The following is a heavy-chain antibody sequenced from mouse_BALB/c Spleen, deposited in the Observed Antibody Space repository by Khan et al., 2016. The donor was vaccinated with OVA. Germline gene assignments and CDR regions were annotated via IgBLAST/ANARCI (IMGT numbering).Heavy chain of an antibody. V-gene: IGHV1-7*01. CDR1: GYTFTNYW. Sequence: QVQLKESGAELAKPGASVKMSCKASGYTFTNYWMHWVKQRPGQGLEWIGYIDPTTGYTEYKQKYKDKATLTADTYTSTAYMQLSSLTSEDSAVYYCTSHGSTYTWFAYWGQGTLVTVSA. D-gene: IGHD1-1*01. CDR2: IDPTTGYT. J-gene: IGHJ3*01. CDR3: TSHGSTYTWFAY.